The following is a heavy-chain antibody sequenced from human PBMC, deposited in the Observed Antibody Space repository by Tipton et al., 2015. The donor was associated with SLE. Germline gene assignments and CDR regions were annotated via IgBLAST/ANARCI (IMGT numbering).Heavy chain of an antibody. J-gene: IGHJ5*02. CDR3: ASRTTVFWFDP. D-gene: IGHD4-17*01. Sequence: TLSLTCTVSGYSISSGYYWGWIRQPPGKGLEWIGSIYHSGGTYYNPSLKSRVTISVDTSKNQFSLKLSSVTAADTAVYYCASRTTVFWFDPWGQGTLVTVSS. CDR2: IYHSGGT. V-gene: IGHV4-38-2*02. CDR1: GYSISSGYY.